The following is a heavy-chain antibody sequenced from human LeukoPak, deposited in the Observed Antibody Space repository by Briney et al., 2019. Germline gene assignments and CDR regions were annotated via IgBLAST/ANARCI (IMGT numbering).Heavy chain of an antibody. Sequence: PGRSLRLSCEASGFTFSTCAMTWVRQAPGKGLEWVSSISGSGATTYYADSVKGRFTISRDNSKSTLFLQMNSLRADDTAVYHCVKDRETYYDPGGYYCIWLDPWGLGTLVTVSS. CDR3: VKDRETYYDPGGYYCIWLDP. D-gene: IGHD3-22*01. J-gene: IGHJ5*02. CDR1: GFTFSTCA. V-gene: IGHV3-23*01. CDR2: ISGSGATT.